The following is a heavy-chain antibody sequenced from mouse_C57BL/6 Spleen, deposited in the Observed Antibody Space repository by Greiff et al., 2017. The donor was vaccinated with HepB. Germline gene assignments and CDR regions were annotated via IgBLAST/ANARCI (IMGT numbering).Heavy chain of an antibody. Sequence: VQLQQSGPELVKPGASVKISCKASGYAFSSSWMNWVKQRPGKGLEWIGRIYPGDGDTNYNGKFKGKATLTADKSSSTAYMQLSSLTSEDSAVYFCAREGRLLYFDYWGQGTTLTVSS. J-gene: IGHJ2*01. CDR1: GYAFSSSW. V-gene: IGHV1-82*01. CDR2: IYPGDGDT. CDR3: AREGRLLYFDY. D-gene: IGHD1-1*01.